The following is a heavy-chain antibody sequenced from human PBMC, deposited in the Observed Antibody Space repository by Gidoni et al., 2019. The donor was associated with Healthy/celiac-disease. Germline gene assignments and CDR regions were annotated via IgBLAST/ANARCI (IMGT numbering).Heavy chain of an antibody. Sequence: QVQLVQSGAEVKKPGASVKVSCKVSGYTLTDLSMHWVRQAPGKGLEWMGGFDPEDGETIYAQKFQGRVTMTEDTSTDTAYMELSSLRSEDTAVYYCATRRGSGYYDSSGYQNWFDPWGQGTLVTVSS. J-gene: IGHJ5*02. CDR2: FDPEDGET. V-gene: IGHV1-24*01. CDR3: ATRRGSGYYDSSGYQNWFDP. CDR1: GYTLTDLS. D-gene: IGHD3-22*01.